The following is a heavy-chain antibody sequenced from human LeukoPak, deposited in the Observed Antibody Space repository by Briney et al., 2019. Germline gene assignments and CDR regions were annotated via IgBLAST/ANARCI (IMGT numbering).Heavy chain of an antibody. CDR3: ARDPPTDSSGWYRFDY. D-gene: IGHD6-19*01. Sequence: GASVKVSCKASGGTFSSYAISWVRQAPGQGLEWMGRIIPILGIANYAQKFQGRVTITADKSTSTAYMELSSLRSEDTAVYYCARDPPTDSSGWYRFDYWGQGTLVTVSS. V-gene: IGHV1-69*04. CDR1: GGTFSSYA. CDR2: IIPILGIA. J-gene: IGHJ4*02.